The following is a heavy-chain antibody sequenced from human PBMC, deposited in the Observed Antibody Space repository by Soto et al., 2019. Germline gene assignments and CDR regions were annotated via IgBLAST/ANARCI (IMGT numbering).Heavy chain of an antibody. Sequence: SETLSLTCTVSGGSISSYYWSWIRQPPGKGLEWIGYIYYSGSTNYNPSLKSRVTISVDTSKNQFSLKLSSVTAAATAVYYCARPIAVAGNFDYWGQGTLVTVSS. CDR2: IYYSGST. D-gene: IGHD6-19*01. CDR1: GGSISSYY. V-gene: IGHV4-59*01. J-gene: IGHJ4*02. CDR3: ARPIAVAGNFDY.